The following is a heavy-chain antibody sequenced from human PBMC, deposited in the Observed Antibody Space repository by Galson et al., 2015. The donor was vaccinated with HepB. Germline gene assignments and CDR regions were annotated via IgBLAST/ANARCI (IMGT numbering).Heavy chain of an antibody. Sequence: SLRLSCEASGFTFSTNAITWVRQAPGKGLEWVSVIGGSGDPTYYADSVKGRFTISRDNSKSTLYLEMNSLRPEDTALYYCAKNGGSYRAGYYFDYWDQGTLVTVSS. D-gene: IGHD1-26*01. CDR2: IGGSGDPT. V-gene: IGHV3-23*01. J-gene: IGHJ4*02. CDR3: AKNGGSYRAGYYFDY. CDR1: GFTFSTNA.